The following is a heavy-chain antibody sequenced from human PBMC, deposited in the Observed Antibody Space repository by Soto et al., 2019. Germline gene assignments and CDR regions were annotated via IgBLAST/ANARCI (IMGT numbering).Heavy chain of an antibody. D-gene: IGHD6-13*01. Sequence: SVKVSCKASGGTLSSYAISWVRQAPGQGLEWMGGIIPIFGTANYAQKFQGRVTITADKSTSTAYMELSSLRSEDTAVYYCARGNIAAVVSYYYYYGMDVWGQGTTVTVSS. J-gene: IGHJ6*02. CDR2: IIPIFGTA. V-gene: IGHV1-69*06. CDR3: ARGNIAAVVSYYYYYGMDV. CDR1: GGTLSSYA.